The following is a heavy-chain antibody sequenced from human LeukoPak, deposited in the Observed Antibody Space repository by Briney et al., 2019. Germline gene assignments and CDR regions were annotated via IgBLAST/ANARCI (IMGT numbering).Heavy chain of an antibody. CDR3: AKVVGYCSSTSCWSGAFDI. CDR1: GFTFSSYG. CDR2: IRYDGSNK. V-gene: IGHV3-30*02. Sequence: PGGSLRLSCAASGFTFSSYGMHWVRQAPGKGLEWVAFIRYDGSNKYYADSVKGRFTISRDNSKNTLYLKMNSLRAEDTAVYYCAKVVGYCSSTSCWSGAFDIWGQGTMVTVSS. J-gene: IGHJ3*02. D-gene: IGHD2-2*01.